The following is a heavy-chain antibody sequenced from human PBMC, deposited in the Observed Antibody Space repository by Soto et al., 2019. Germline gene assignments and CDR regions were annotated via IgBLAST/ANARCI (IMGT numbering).Heavy chain of an antibody. CDR2: MNPNSGNT. CDR1: GYTFTSYD. Sequence: QVQLVQSGAEVKKPGASVKVSCKASGYTFTSYDINWVRQATGQGLEWMGWMNPNSGNTGYAQKFQGRVTMTMNTSISTVYMEMSSIRSEDTAVYYCARGLEATYYDYIWGSYRTNHFDYWGQGTLGTVSS. V-gene: IGHV1-8*01. J-gene: IGHJ4*02. CDR3: ARGLEATYYDYIWGSYRTNHFDY. D-gene: IGHD3-16*02.